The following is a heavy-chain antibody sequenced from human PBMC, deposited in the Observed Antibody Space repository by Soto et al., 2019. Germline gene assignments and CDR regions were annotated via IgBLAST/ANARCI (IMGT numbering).Heavy chain of an antibody. CDR3: ATLYYDSSGYSQNFDY. V-gene: IGHV1-69*13. Sequence: LVKVSCKASGGTFSSYAISWVRQAPGQGLEWMGGIIPIFGTANYAQKFQGRVTITADESTSTAYMELSSLRSEDTAVYYCATLYYDSSGYSQNFDYWGQGTLVTVS. J-gene: IGHJ4*02. CDR1: GGTFSSYA. CDR2: IIPIFGTA. D-gene: IGHD3-22*01.